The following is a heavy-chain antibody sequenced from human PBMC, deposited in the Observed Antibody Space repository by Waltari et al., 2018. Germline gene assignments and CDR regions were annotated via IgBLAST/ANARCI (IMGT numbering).Heavy chain of an antibody. CDR3: ARDLWGSYNPRGEFFDY. Sequence: EVQLVESGGGLLQPGGSLLLSCAASAFTFLSYRMHWVPQAPGKGLEWVSYISSSSSTIYYADSVKGRFTISRDNAKNSLYLQMNSLRAEDTAVYYCARDLWGSYNPRGEFFDYWGQGTLVTVSS. CDR1: AFTFLSYR. J-gene: IGHJ4*02. CDR2: ISSSSSTI. D-gene: IGHD1-26*01. V-gene: IGHV3-48*01.